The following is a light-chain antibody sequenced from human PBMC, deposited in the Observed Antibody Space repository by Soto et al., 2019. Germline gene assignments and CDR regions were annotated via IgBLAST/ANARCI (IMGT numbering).Light chain of an antibody. V-gene: IGLV1-44*01. CDR3: AGWDDSLNGVI. Sequence: QSVLTQPPSASGTPGQRVTISCSGSSSNIGGNTVNWYQQLPGTAPKLLIYSNNQRPSGVPDRISGSKSGTSASLAISGLQSEDEADYYCAGWDDSLNGVIFGGGTQLT. CDR1: SSNIGGNT. CDR2: SNN. J-gene: IGLJ2*01.